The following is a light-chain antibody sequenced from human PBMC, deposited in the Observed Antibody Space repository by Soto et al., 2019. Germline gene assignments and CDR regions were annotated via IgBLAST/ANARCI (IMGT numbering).Light chain of an antibody. J-gene: IGLJ1*01. CDR2: DVS. CDR1: SSDVGGYNY. Sequence: QSALTQPASVSGSPGQSITISCTGTSSDVGGYNYVSWYQQHPGKAPKLMMYDVSNRPSGVSNRFSGSKSGNTASLTISGLQSEDEADYYCSSYIGTTLLVFGTGTKLTVL. V-gene: IGLV2-14*01. CDR3: SSYIGTTLLV.